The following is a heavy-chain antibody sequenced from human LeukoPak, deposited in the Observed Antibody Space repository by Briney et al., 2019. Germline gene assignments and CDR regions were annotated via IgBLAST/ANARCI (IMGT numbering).Heavy chain of an antibody. J-gene: IGHJ3*02. Sequence: SETLSLTCAVYGGSISSYYWSWIRQPPGKGLEWIGYIYYSGSTNYNPSLKSRVTISVDTSKNQFSLKLSSVTAADTAVYYCARSDGYGLVGIWGQGTMVTVSS. CDR2: IYYSGST. CDR3: ARSDGYGLVGI. CDR1: GGSISSYY. V-gene: IGHV4-59*01. D-gene: IGHD3-10*01.